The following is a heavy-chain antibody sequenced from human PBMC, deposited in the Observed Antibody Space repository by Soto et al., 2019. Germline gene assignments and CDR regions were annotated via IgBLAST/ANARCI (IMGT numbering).Heavy chain of an antibody. CDR2: ISGSGGST. D-gene: IGHD3-3*01. Sequence: PGGSLRLSCAASGFTFSSYAMSWVRQAPGKGLEWVSAISGSGGSTYYADSVKGRFTISRDNSKNTLYLQMNSLRAEDTAVYYCAKDHAVTIFGVVIDNWFDPWGQGTLVTVSS. J-gene: IGHJ5*02. CDR3: AKDHAVTIFGVVIDNWFDP. CDR1: GFTFSSYA. V-gene: IGHV3-23*01.